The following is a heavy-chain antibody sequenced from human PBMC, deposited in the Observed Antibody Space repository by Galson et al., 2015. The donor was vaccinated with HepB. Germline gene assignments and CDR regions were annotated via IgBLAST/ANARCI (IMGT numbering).Heavy chain of an antibody. CDR2: ISGSGGST. D-gene: IGHD3-22*01. CDR3: AKDYYDSSGYYPTFFDY. J-gene: IGHJ4*02. V-gene: IGHV3-23*01. CDR1: GFTFSSYA. Sequence: SLRLSCAASGFTFSSYAMSWVRQAPGKGLEWVSAISGSGGSTYYADSVKGRLTISRDNSKNTLYLQMNSLRAEDTAVYYCAKDYYDSSGYYPTFFDYWGQGTLVTVSS.